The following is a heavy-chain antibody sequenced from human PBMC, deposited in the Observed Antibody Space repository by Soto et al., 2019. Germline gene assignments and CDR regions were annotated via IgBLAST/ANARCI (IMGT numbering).Heavy chain of an antibody. J-gene: IGHJ6*02. V-gene: IGHV3-23*01. CDR3: AKDFVPWSGYSYGMDV. CDR2: ISGSGGST. CDR1: GFTFSSYA. D-gene: IGHD3-3*01. Sequence: GESLKISCAASGFTFSSYAMSWVRQAPGKGLEWVSAISGSGGSTYYADSVKGRFTISRDNSKNTLYLQMNSLRAEDTAVYYCAKDFVPWSGYSYGMDVWGQGTTVTVSS.